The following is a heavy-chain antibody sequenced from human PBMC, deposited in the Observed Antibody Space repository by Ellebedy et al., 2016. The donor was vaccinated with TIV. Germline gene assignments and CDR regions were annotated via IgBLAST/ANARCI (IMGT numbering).Heavy chain of an antibody. J-gene: IGHJ4*02. CDR1: GFSFSSYG. CDR2: IRSDGSNK. V-gene: IGHV3-30*02. Sequence: GESLKISCAASGFSFSSYGMHWVRQAPGKGLEWVAFIRSDGSNKYYTDSVEGRFTISRDNSKNIVYLQTNSLRAEDTAVYYCARDRWPYFFDCWGQGTLVTVSP. D-gene: IGHD4-23*01. CDR3: ARDRWPYFFDC.